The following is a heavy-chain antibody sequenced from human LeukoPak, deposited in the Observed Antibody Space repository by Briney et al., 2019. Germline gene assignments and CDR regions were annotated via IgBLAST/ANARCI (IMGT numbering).Heavy chain of an antibody. CDR2: IKQDGSEK. V-gene: IGHV3-7*04. D-gene: IGHD3-10*01. CDR1: GFTFSSYW. J-gene: IGHJ4*02. CDR3: ARGYYGSGSYHTAY. Sequence: GGSLRLSCAASGFTFSSYWMTWVRQAPGKGLEWVANIKQDGSEKYYVDSVKGRFTISRDNVKNSLYLQMNSLRAEDTAVYYCARGYYGSGSYHTAYWGQGTLVSVSS.